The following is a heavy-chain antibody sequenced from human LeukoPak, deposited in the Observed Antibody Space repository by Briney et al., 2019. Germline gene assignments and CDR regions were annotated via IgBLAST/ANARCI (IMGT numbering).Heavy chain of an antibody. V-gene: IGHV3-21*01. D-gene: IGHD6-13*01. J-gene: IGHJ4*02. Sequence: GGSLRLSCAASGFTFSSYSMNWVRQAPGKGLEWVSSISSSSSYIYYVDSVKGRFTISRDNAKNSLYLQMNSLRAEDTAVYYCAGVGSSSWYDPWYFDYWGQGTLVTVSS. CDR2: ISSSSSYI. CDR3: AGVGSSSWYDPWYFDY. CDR1: GFTFSSYS.